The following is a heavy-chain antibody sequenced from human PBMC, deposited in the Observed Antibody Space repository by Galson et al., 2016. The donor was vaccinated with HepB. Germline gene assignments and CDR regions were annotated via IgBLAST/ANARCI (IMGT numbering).Heavy chain of an antibody. D-gene: IGHD3/OR15-3a*01. CDR2: IRISVSNT. V-gene: IGHV3-23*01. CDR3: ARKDFHIDV. J-gene: IGHJ6*03. Sequence: SLRLSCAASGFTFNNYAMNWVRQVPGKGLEWISAIRISVSNTHYADSVKGRFTISTDTSTNTLFLQMNSLRAEDTAVYYCARKDFHIDVWGKGTAVTVSS. CDR1: GFTFNNYA.